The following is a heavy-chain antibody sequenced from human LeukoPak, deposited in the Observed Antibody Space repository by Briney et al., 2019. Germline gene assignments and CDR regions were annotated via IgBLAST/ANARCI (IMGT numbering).Heavy chain of an antibody. V-gene: IGHV3-23*01. CDR1: GFTFSSYG. J-gene: IGHJ1*01. D-gene: IGHD4-17*01. Sequence: GGSLRLSCAASGFTFSSYGMSWVRQAPGKGLEWVSGIRAGGDNTYYADSVKGRFTISRDNSKNTLYLQMNSLRAEDTAVYYCAKEIYGDSTGGRFQHWGQGTLVTVSS. CDR3: AKEIYGDSTGGRFQH. CDR2: IRAGGDNT.